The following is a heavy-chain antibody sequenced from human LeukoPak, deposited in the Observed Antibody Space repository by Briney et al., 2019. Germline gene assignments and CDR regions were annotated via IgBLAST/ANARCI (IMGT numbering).Heavy chain of an antibody. D-gene: IGHD5-24*01. J-gene: IGHJ4*02. CDR3: ARDYKYAFDN. V-gene: IGHV3-48*01. Sequence: PGGALRLSCAASGFTFSHYSMNWVRQAPGKGLEWISYIRIDSGNTNYADSVKGRFTISGDKAKNSLYLQMNSLRVEDTAVYYCARDYKYAFDNWGQGTLVTVSS. CDR2: IRIDSGNT. CDR1: GFTFSHYS.